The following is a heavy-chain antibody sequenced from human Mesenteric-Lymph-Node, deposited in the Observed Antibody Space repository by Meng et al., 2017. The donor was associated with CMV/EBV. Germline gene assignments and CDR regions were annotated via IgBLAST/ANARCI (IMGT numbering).Heavy chain of an antibody. CDR2: FYYSGTT. Sequence: SETLSLTCTVSGGSISSYYWSWIRQPPGKGLEWIGSFYYSGTTYYNPSLKSRVTISVDPSKNQFSLRLSSVTAADTAVYYCARGAGKIGSNLDYWGQGMLVTVSS. CDR1: GGSISSYY. J-gene: IGHJ4*02. V-gene: IGHV4-59*12. CDR3: ARGAGKIGSNLDY. D-gene: IGHD3-10*01.